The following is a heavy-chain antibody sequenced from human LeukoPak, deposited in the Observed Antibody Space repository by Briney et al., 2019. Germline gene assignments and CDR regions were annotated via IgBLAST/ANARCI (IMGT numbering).Heavy chain of an antibody. CDR3: AREGARDSSGYYGDAFDI. CDR2: ISSSNSYI. CDR1: GFTFSSYS. D-gene: IGHD3-22*01. J-gene: IGHJ3*02. Sequence: GGSLRLSCAASGFTFSSYSMNWVRQAPGKGLERVSSISSSNSYIYYADSVKGRFTISRDNAKNSLYLQMNSLRAEDTALYYCAREGARDSSGYYGDAFDIWGQGTMVTVSS. V-gene: IGHV3-21*01.